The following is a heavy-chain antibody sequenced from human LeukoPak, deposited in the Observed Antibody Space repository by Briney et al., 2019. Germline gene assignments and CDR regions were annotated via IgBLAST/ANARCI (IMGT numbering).Heavy chain of an antibody. D-gene: IGHD3-3*01. CDR1: GSTFSNYW. CDR3: ATRVL. Sequence: PGGSLRLSCAASGSTFSNYWMRWGRQAPGKGLEWVANIKQDGSEKYYVDSVKGRFTISRDNAKNSLYLHMNSLRVEDTAVYYCATRVLRGQGTLVTVSS. CDR2: IKQDGSEK. J-gene: IGHJ4*02. V-gene: IGHV3-7*01.